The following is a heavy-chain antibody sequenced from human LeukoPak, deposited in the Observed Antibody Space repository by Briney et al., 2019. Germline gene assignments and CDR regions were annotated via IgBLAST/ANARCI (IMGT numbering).Heavy chain of an antibody. Sequence: ASLKLSCKASGYTVTGYYMLCGREAPGHQLEWLRWINPNSGGTNYAQKFQGRVTMTRDTSISTAYMELSRLTSDDTAAYYCARMGSGYDYFSNWFDSWGQGTLVTVSS. CDR3: ARMGSGYDYFSNWFDS. J-gene: IGHJ5*01. D-gene: IGHD5-12*01. CDR2: INPNSGGT. V-gene: IGHV1-2*02. CDR1: GYTVTGYY.